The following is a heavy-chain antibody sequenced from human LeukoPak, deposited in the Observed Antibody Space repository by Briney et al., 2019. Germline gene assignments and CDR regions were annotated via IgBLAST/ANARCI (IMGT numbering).Heavy chain of an antibody. CDR1: GFTFTDYT. CDR2: TSYDGTET. V-gene: IGHV3-30-3*01. CDR3: AREFTIRSYSLCQEF. D-gene: IGHD3-10*01. Sequence: PGGSLRLSCAGSGFTFTDYTIHWVRQTPGMGLEWLAGTSYDGTETFYADSVQGRFTISRDNSKNTVYLQMDRLRVEDTALYFCAREFTIRSYSLCQEFWGQGTLVTVSS. J-gene: IGHJ4*02.